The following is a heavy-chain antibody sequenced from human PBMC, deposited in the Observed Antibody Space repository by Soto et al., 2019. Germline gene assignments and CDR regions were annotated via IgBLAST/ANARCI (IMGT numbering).Heavy chain of an antibody. Sequence: GGSLRLSCAGSGFTFSDYYMSWIRQDPGKGLEWVSYISSSGNIIYYADSVKGRFTISRDNAKNSLYLQMNSLRAEDTAVYYCARDLGYYASDGYFDYWGQGTLVTVSS. V-gene: IGHV3-11*01. CDR3: ARDLGYYASDGYFDY. CDR2: ISSSGNII. D-gene: IGHD3-22*01. CDR1: GFTFSDYY. J-gene: IGHJ4*02.